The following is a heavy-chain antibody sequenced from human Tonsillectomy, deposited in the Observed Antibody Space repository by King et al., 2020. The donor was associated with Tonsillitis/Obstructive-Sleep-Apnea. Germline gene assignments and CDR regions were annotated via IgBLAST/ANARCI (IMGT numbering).Heavy chain of an antibody. Sequence: QLVQSGAEVRKPGASVKVSCKASGYTFTNYDITWVRQAPGQGLEWMGWSRPYNGDTNYAQKLQGRVTMTSDTSTSTAYMELRTLRSDDTAVYYCAREYYDGSGYYHGYFQHWGQGTLVTVSS. V-gene: IGHV1-18*01. CDR3: AREYYDGSGYYHGYFQH. J-gene: IGHJ1*01. CDR2: SRPYNGDT. D-gene: IGHD3-22*01. CDR1: GYTFTNYD.